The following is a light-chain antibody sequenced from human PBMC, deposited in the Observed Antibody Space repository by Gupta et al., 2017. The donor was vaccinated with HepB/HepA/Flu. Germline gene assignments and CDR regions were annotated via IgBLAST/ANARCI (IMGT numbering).Light chain of an antibody. Sequence: QSVVSQPPSASGPPGQTLTISCSGGASNIGRHTVNWYQQLPGTAPKLLINGDNPRPSWVPDRISASKSGTSASLAITGLQSEDEADYYCAAWDDSLNGFVFGSGTRVTVL. CDR3: AAWDDSLNGFV. V-gene: IGLV1-44*01. CDR1: ASNIGRHT. J-gene: IGLJ1*01. CDR2: GDN.